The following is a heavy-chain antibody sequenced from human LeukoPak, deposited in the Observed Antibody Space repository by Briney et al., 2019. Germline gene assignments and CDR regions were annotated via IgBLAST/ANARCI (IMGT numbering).Heavy chain of an antibody. D-gene: IGHD2-8*02. CDR2: ISYDGRNK. V-gene: IGHV3-30*04. CDR1: GFTFSSYA. J-gene: IGHJ4*02. CDR3: ARSGLFSCYFDY. Sequence: PGGSLRLSCAASGFTFSSYAMHWVREAPGKGVEGGAVISYDGRNKYYADSVKGRFTISRDNSKNTLYMQMNSLRAEDTAVYYCARSGLFSCYFDYWGQGTLVTVSS.